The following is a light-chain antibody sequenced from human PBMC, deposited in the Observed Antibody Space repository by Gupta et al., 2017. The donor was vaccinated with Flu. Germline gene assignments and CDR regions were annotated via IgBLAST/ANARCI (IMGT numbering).Light chain of an antibody. CDR3: QHYNNWPSSL. CDR2: GAY. CDR1: QSVGSN. J-gene: IGKJ3*01. Sequence: ATLSVSSGERATLSCRASQSVGSNLAWYQQKPGQAPRLLIYGAYTRASGIPPRFSASGSGTEFTLTISSLQSEDFAVYYCQHYNNWPSSLFGPGTKVDLK. V-gene: IGKV3-15*01.